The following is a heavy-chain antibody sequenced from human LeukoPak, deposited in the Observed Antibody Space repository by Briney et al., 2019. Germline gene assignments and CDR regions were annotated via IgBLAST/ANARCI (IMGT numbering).Heavy chain of an antibody. V-gene: IGHV3-30*03. Sequence: GGSLRLSCAASGFTFSSYELNWVRQAPGKGLEWVAVISYDGSNKYYADSVKGRLTISRDNPKNTLYLQLNSLRAGDTAVYYCARAGLQWLVPGYYYYYMDVWGKGTTVTISS. CDR3: ARAGLQWLVPGYYYYYMDV. J-gene: IGHJ6*03. CDR1: GFTFSSYE. CDR2: ISYDGSNK. D-gene: IGHD6-19*01.